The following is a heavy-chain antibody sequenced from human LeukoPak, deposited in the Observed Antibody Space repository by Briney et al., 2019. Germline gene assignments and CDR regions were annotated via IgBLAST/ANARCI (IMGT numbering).Heavy chain of an antibody. CDR1: GFTFSSYA. CDR2: ISGSGGST. CDR3: AKLPRDYGDYAYYYYYGMDV. J-gene: IGHJ6*02. V-gene: IGHV3-23*01. Sequence: PGGSLRLSCAASGFTFSSYAMSWVRQAPGKGLEWVSAISGSGGSTDYADSVKGRFTISRDNAKNTLYLQMNSLRAEDTAVYYCAKLPRDYGDYAYYYYYGMDVWGQGTTVTVSS. D-gene: IGHD4-17*01.